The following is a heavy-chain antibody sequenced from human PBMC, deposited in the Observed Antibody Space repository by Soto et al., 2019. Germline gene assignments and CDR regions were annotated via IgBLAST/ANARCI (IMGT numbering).Heavy chain of an antibody. CDR2: MSATGGST. D-gene: IGHD5-18*01. CDR3: AKSGGDTWEESAFDI. Sequence: EVQLLESGGDLIQPGGSLRISCAASGFSFSSYSMSWVRQAPGKGLEWVPGMSATGGSTYYADSGKGRFIIYQDNSRKTLSLPMNDMRADAAAVYYCAKSGGDTWEESAFDIWGLGAMVTCSA. V-gene: IGHV3-23*01. J-gene: IGHJ3*02. CDR1: GFSFSSYS.